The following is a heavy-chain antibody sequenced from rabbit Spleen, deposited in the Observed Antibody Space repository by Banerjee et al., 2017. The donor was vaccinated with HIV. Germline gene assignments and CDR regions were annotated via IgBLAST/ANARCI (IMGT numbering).Heavy chain of an antibody. CDR1: GFSFSNVNV. CDR2: INSFSGRA. Sequence: QDQLEESGGDRVKPEGSLTLTCKASGFSFSNVNVMCWVRQAPGKGLEWIAFINSFSGRAVYATWVIGRFTISKASWTTVTLHMTGLTAADTATYFCARDLPGVIGWNCSLWGPGTLVTV. J-gene: IGHJ4*01. CDR3: ARDLPGVIGWNCSL. V-gene: IGHV1S45*01. D-gene: IGHD1-1*01.